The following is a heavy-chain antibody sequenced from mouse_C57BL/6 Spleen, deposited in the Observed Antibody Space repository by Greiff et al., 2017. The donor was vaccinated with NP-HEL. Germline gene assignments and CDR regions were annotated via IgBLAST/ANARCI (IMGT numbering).Heavy chain of an antibody. Sequence: QVQLQQSGAELMKPGASVKLSCKATGYTFTGYWIEWVKQRPGHGLEWIGAILPGSGRTTYNETFHGKATFTADTSSNPAYMQLSSLTTDDAAIYYGARLGEYDYWGQGTTLTVSS. J-gene: IGHJ2*01. D-gene: IGHD5-1*01. V-gene: IGHV1-9*01. CDR2: ILPGSGRT. CDR3: ARLGEYDY. CDR1: GYTFTGYW.